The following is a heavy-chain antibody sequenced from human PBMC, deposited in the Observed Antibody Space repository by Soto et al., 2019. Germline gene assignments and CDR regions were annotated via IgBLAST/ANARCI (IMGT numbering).Heavy chain of an antibody. CDR3: ARDLPRVGATQLDY. D-gene: IGHD1-26*01. J-gene: IGHJ4*02. CDR1: RFTFSTYN. Sequence: EVQLVESGGGLVKPGGSLRLSCAASRFTFSTYNMNWVRQAPGKGLEWVSSISSSSSYIYYADSVKGRFTISRDNAKNPLHLQMNSLRAQDTAVYYCARDLPRVGATQLDYWGQGTLVTVSS. V-gene: IGHV3-21*01. CDR2: ISSSSSYI.